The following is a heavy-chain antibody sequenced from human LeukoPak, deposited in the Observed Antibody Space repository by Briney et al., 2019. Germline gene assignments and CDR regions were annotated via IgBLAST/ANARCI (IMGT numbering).Heavy chain of an antibody. Sequence: GGSLRLSCAASGFTFSNYGIHWVRQAPGKELEWVAFIRYNGNDKYYADSVKGRFTISRDNSKNTLYLQMNSLRAEDTAVYYCAKTGAQGIVVSYWGQGTLVTVSS. CDR1: GFTFSNYG. D-gene: IGHD3-22*01. CDR2: IRYNGNDK. J-gene: IGHJ4*02. V-gene: IGHV3-30*02. CDR3: AKTGAQGIVVSY.